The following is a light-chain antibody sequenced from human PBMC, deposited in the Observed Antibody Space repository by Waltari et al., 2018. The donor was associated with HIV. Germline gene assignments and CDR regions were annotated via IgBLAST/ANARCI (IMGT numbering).Light chain of an antibody. CDR1: TRDIGTYNF. CDR3: TSYSPSYTLL. CDR2: AVS. Sequence: QSALTQSASMSGSPGQSITISCSGTTRDIGTYNFVSWYQQHPGQVPKLLIYAVSDRPSCMSTRFSGSTSGSTASLTISDLQAEDEADYYCTSYSPSYTLLFGGGTKLTVL. J-gene: IGLJ2*01. V-gene: IGLV2-14*03.